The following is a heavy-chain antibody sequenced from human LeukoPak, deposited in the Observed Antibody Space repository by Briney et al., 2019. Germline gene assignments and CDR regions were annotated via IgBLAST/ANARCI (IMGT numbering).Heavy chain of an antibody. CDR1: GYSFTSYW. D-gene: IGHD3-10*01. Sequence: GESLKISCKGSGYSFTSYWIGWGRQMPGKGLEWMGIIYPGDSDTRYSPSFQGQVTISADKSISTAYLQWSSLRASDTAMYYCARPITMVRGVTRGAFDIWGQGTMVTVSS. CDR3: ARPITMVRGVTRGAFDI. V-gene: IGHV5-51*01. J-gene: IGHJ3*02. CDR2: IYPGDSDT.